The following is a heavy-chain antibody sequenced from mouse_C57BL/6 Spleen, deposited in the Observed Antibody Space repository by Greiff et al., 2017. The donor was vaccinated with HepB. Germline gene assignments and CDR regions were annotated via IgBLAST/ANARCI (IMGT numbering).Heavy chain of an antibody. D-gene: IGHD2-5*01. J-gene: IGHJ3*01. CDR3: AGLYSNYVWFAY. Sequence: EVQLQESGPGLVKPSQSLSLTCSVTGYSITSGYYWNWIRQFPGNKLEWMGYISYDGSNNYNPSLKNRISITRDTSKNQFFLKLNSLTTEDTATYYCAGLYSNYVWFAYWGQGTLVTVSA. CDR1: GYSITSGYY. CDR2: ISYDGSN. V-gene: IGHV3-6*01.